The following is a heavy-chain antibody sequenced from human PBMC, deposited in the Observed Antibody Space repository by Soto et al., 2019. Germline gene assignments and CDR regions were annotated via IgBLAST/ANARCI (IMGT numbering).Heavy chain of an antibody. CDR3: VRGASLNFDY. J-gene: IGHJ4*02. V-gene: IGHV3-20*04. D-gene: IGHD1-26*01. CDR1: GFIFDDYG. CDR2: VNWNGGST. Sequence: EVQLVESGGGVLRPGGSLRLSCAASGFIFDDYGMSWARQAPGKGLEWVSGVNWNGGSTGYADSVKGRFTISRDNAKHFLFLQMNSLRGEDTAFYYCVRGASLNFDYWGQGTLVTVSS.